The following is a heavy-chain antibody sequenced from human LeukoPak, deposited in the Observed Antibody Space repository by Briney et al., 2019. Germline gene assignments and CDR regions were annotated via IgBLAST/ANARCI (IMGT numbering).Heavy chain of an antibody. CDR1: GYTFTSYG. CDR3: ARDLGAALTYYYYGMDV. V-gene: IGHV1-18*01. CDR2: ISAYNGNT. D-gene: IGHD6-13*01. J-gene: IGHJ6*02. Sequence: ASVKVSCKASGYTFTSYGISWVRQAPGQGLEWMGWISAYNGNTNYAQKLQGSVTMTTDTSTSTAYMELRSLRSDDTAVYYCARDLGAALTYYYYGMDVWGQGTTVTVSS.